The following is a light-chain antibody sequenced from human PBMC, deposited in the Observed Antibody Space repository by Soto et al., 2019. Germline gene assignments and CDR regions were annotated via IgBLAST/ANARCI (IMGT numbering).Light chain of an antibody. CDR2: GAS. CDR1: QSVSSRY. Sequence: EFVLTQSPGTLCLSPGERATLSCRASQSVSSRYLAWYQQKLGQAPRLLIYGASSRATGIPDRFSGSGSGTDFTLTISRLEPEDFAVYYCQQYGSSATWTFGQGTKVDI. J-gene: IGKJ1*01. CDR3: QQYGSSATWT. V-gene: IGKV3-20*01.